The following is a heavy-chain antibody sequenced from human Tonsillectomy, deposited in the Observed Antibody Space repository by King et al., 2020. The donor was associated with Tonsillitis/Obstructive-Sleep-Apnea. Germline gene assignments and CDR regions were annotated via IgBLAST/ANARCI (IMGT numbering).Heavy chain of an antibody. D-gene: IGHD2-15*01. Sequence: VQLVESGGGLVQPGGSLRLSCAASGFTFSSYAMSWVRQAPGKGLEWVSGIRGSGGRTYNADSVKGRFTIPRDNSKNTLYLPMNSLRAEDTAVYYCAKERDIVVVVAATPAYFDYWGQGTLVTVSS. J-gene: IGHJ4*02. CDR3: AKERDIVVVVAATPAYFDY. CDR1: GFTFSSYA. CDR2: IRGSGGRT. V-gene: IGHV3-23*04.